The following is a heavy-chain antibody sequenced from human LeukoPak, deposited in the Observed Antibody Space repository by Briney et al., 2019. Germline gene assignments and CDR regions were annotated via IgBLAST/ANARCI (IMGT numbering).Heavy chain of an antibody. CDR3: ASTRYYDFWSGYYAFDI. D-gene: IGHD3-3*01. CDR1: GGTFSSYT. CDR2: IISILGIA. J-gene: IGHJ3*02. Sequence: SVKVSCKASGGTFSSYTISWVRQAPGQGLEWMGRIISILGIANYAQKFQGRVTITADKSTSTAYMELSSLRSEDTAVYYCASTRYYDFWSGYYAFDIWGQGTMVTVSS. V-gene: IGHV1-69*02.